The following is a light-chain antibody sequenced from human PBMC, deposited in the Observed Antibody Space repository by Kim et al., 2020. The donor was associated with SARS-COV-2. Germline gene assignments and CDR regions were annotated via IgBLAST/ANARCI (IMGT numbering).Light chain of an antibody. V-gene: IGKV1-39*01. CDR1: QYISSY. CDR2: GAS. J-gene: IGKJ1*01. Sequence: ASVGDRVTITCRASQYISSYLSWYQQKPGKAPNLLLYGASILQSGVPSRFSGSESGTDFTLTINSLQPEDFATYYCQQTYSTPRTFGQGTKVEIK. CDR3: QQTYSTPRT.